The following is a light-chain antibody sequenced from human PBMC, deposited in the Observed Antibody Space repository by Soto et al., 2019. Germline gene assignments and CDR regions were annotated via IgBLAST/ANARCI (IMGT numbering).Light chain of an antibody. Sequence: QSALTQPASVSGSPGQSITISCTGTSSDVGGYNYVSWYQQHPAKAXXXXIYEXXNRPXGXXXXXXGXXXXXXXXXXISGXQAEDEADYYCFSYTTSSTLVFGGGTKLTVL. CDR2: EXX. CDR1: SSDVGGYNY. J-gene: IGLJ3*02. V-gene: IGLV2-14*01. CDR3: FSYTTSSTLV.